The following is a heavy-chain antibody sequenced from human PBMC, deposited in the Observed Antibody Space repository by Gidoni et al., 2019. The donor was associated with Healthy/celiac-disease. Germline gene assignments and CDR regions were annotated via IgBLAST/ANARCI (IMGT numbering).Heavy chain of an antibody. D-gene: IGHD3-3*01. J-gene: IGHJ4*02. CDR2: TYYSGST. Sequence: QLQLQESGPGLVKPSEALSLTCTVTGGSLGNSSYYWGWFRQPPGKGREWIGSTYYSGSTYNNPSLKSRVTISVDTSKNQFSLKLSSVTAADTAVYDCARYLLPSSLDDVWSGAQDDYWGQGTLVTVSS. CDR3: ARYLLPSSLDDVWSGAQDDY. V-gene: IGHV4-39*01. CDR1: GGSLGNSSYY.